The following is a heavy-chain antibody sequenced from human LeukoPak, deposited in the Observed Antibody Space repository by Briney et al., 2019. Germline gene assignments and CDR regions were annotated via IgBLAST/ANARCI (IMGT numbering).Heavy chain of an antibody. D-gene: IGHD2-21*02. CDR3: AKDHRAYCGGDCVDFDY. CDR2: IRYDGSNK. V-gene: IGHV3-30*02. J-gene: IGHJ4*02. Sequence: GGSLRLSCAASGFSFSSYGMYWVRQAPGKGLEWVAFIRYDGSNKYYADSVKGRFTISRDNSKNTLYLQMNSLRAEDTAVYYCAKDHRAYCGGDCVDFDYWGQGTLVTVSS. CDR1: GFSFSSYG.